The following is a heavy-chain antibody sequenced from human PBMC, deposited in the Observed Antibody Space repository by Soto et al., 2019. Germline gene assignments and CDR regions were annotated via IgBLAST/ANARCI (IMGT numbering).Heavy chain of an antibody. CDR1: GFTFSAYA. CDR3: ARDGGECSRTSCYNKIPPAWFGP. V-gene: IGHV3-30-3*01. D-gene: IGHD2-2*02. J-gene: IGHJ5*02. CDR2: ISYDGSTK. Sequence: GGSLRLSCAASGFTFSAYAMHWVRQAPGKGLEWLAVISYDGSTKFYADTVKGRFTISRGNSKNTLYLQMNSLRAEDSGIYYCARDGGECSRTSCYNKIPPAWFGPWGQGALVTVSS.